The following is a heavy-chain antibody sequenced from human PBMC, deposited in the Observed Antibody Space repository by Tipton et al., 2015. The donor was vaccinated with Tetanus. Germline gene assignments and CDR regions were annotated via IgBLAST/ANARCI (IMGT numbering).Heavy chain of an antibody. CDR2: VSHTGST. CDR3: AREPGTPIFGVVLKGNYAFDI. D-gene: IGHD3-3*02. Sequence: TLSLTCAVSGGPISDYYWSWIRQPPGKGLEWIGEVSHTGSTNYNPSLKSRLTISIDSSKSQFSLRLTSVTAADTAVYYCAREPGTPIFGVVLKGNYAFDIWGQGTIFTVSS. CDR1: GGPISDYY. V-gene: IGHV4-34*01. J-gene: IGHJ3*02.